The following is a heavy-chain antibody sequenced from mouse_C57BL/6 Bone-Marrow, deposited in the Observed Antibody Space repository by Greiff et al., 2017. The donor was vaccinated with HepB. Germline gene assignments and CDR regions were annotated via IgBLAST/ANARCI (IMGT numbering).Heavy chain of an antibody. Sequence: EVQGVESGAELVRPGASVKLSCTASGFNIKDDYMHWVKQRPEQGLEWIGWIDPENGDTEYASKFQGKATITADTSSNTAYLQLSSLTSEDTAVYYCTTVGYDYGGFAYWGQGTLVTVSA. D-gene: IGHD2-4*01. CDR2: IDPENGDT. CDR1: GFNIKDDY. J-gene: IGHJ3*01. CDR3: TTVGYDYGGFAY. V-gene: IGHV14-4*01.